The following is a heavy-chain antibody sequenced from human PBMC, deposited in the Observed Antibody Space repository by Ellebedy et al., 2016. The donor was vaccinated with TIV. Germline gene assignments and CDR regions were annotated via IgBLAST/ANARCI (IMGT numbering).Heavy chain of an antibody. V-gene: IGHV3-21*01. J-gene: IGHJ6*03. CDR1: GFTFSSYA. D-gene: IGHD3-3*01. CDR2: ISSSSSYI. Sequence: GESLKISXAASGFTFSSYAMSWVRQAPGKGLEWVSSISSSSSYIYYADSVKGRFTISRDNAKNSLYLQMNSLRAEDTAVYYCARDDSYYYYYYMDGWGKGTTVTVSS. CDR3: ARDDSYYYYYYMDG.